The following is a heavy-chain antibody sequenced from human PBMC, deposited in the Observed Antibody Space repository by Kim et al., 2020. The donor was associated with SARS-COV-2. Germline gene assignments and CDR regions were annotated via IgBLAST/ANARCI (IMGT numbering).Heavy chain of an antibody. V-gene: IGHV4-34*01. D-gene: IGHD6-19*01. Sequence: SETLSLTCAVYGGSFSGYYWSWIRQPPGKGLEWIGEINHSGSTNYNPSLKSRVTISVDTSKNQFSLKLSSVTAADTAVYYCARGLVVWQWLPPSRREYFQHWGQGTLVTVSS. J-gene: IGHJ1*01. CDR2: INHSGST. CDR3: ARGLVVWQWLPPSRREYFQH. CDR1: GGSFSGYY.